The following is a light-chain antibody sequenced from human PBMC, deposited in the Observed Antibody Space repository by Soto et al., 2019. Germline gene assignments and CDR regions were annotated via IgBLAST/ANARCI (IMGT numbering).Light chain of an antibody. CDR2: DVT. CDR3: SSYTSSYTYV. CDR1: SSDVAGYNY. J-gene: IGLJ1*01. V-gene: IGLV2-14*03. Sequence: QSALTQPASVSGSPGQSITISCAGSSSDVAGYNYVSWYQHHPGQAPKLMIFDVTNRPSGVSNRFSGSKSGNTASLTISGLQAEDEADYYCSSYTSSYTYVFGTGTKVTVL.